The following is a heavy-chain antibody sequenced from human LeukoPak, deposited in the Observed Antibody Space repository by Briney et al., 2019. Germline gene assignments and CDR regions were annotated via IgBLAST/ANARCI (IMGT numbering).Heavy chain of an antibody. Sequence: KPRGSLRLSCAVSGFTFSSYSMNWVRQAPGKGLEWVSSISSSNYIYYADSVKGRFTISRDNAKNSLYLQMNSLRAEDTAVYYCARDPGGCSGGSCYSRLDYWGQGTLVTVSS. V-gene: IGHV3-21*01. D-gene: IGHD2-15*01. CDR2: ISSSNYI. J-gene: IGHJ4*02. CDR3: ARDPGGCSGGSCYSRLDY. CDR1: GFTFSSYS.